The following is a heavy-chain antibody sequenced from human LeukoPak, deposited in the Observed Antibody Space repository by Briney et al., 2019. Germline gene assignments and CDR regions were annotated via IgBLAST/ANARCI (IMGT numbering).Heavy chain of an antibody. V-gene: IGHV3-23*01. CDR1: GFTFSSHA. Sequence: GGSLRLSSAASGFTFSSHAMSWVRQAPGKGLEWVSGISIGGDYTYYADSVKGRFTISRDNSKNTLSLQMTGLRAEDTAVYYCPKVSSSRYGWGQGTLVTVSS. CDR2: ISIGGDYT. J-gene: IGHJ4*02. D-gene: IGHD6-13*01. CDR3: PKVSSSRYG.